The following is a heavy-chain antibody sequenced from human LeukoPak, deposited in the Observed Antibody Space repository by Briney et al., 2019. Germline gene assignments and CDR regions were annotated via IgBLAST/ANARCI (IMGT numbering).Heavy chain of an antibody. J-gene: IGHJ4*02. CDR1: GYTFNDYY. V-gene: IGHV1-2*06. CDR3: ARCLLRFGELLPFEY. Sequence: GASVMVSCKASGYTFNDYYVHWVRQAPGQGLEWMGRINPNTGATKSAQKFQGRVTMTRDTSISTAYMELSRLRSDDTAVYYCARCLLRFGELLPFEYWGQGTLVTVAS. CDR2: INPNTGAT. D-gene: IGHD3-10*01.